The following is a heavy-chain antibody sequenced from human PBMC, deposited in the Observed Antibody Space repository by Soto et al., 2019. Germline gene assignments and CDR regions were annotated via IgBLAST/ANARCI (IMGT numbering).Heavy chain of an antibody. CDR2: IYYSGST. CDR1: GGSISSSSYY. Sequence: PSETLSLTCTVSGGSISSSSYYWGWIRQPPGKGLEWIGSIYYSGSTYYNPSLKSRVTISVDTSKNQFSLKLSSVTAADTAVYYCARHFAYTAMVTHFDYWGQGTLVTVSS. CDR3: ARHFAYTAMVTHFDY. J-gene: IGHJ4*02. D-gene: IGHD5-18*01. V-gene: IGHV4-39*01.